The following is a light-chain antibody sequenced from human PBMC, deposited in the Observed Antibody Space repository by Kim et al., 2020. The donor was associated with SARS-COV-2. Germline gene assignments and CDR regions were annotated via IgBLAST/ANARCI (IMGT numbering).Light chain of an antibody. V-gene: IGLV2-11*01. J-gene: IGLJ3*02. CDR2: DVS. CDR3: CSYAGSWV. Sequence: SPGQSVTISCTGTSSDVGGYNYVSWFQQHPGKAPKLMIYDVSKRPSGVPDRFSGSKSGNTASLTISGLQADDEADYYCCSYAGSWVFGGGTQLTVL. CDR1: SSDVGGYNY.